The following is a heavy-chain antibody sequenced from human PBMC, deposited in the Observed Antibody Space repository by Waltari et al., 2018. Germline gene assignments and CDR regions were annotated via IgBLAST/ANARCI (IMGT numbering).Heavy chain of an antibody. D-gene: IGHD1-26*01. V-gene: IGHV4-39*01. CDR2: IYYSGST. Sequence: QLQLQESGPGLVKPSDTLSLTCTVSGGSISCTSYYCVWIRQPPGKVLEWIGSIYYSGSTYYNPSLKSRVTISVDTSTNQFSLKLSSVTAADTAVYYCARQGWDLSLGYLHFDLWGRGTLVTVSS. CDR1: GGSISCTSYY. CDR3: ARQGWDLSLGYLHFDL. J-gene: IGHJ2*01.